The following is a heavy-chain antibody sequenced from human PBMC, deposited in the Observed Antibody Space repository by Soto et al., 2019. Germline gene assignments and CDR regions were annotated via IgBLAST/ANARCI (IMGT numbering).Heavy chain of an antibody. J-gene: IGHJ4*02. V-gene: IGHV1-18*04. CDR3: ARDHNIYYGGNSYLDY. CDR1: GYTFTNYG. Sequence: QVQLVQSGAEVKKPGASVKVSCKASGYTFTNYGISWVRQAPGQGLEWMGWISAYNDNTNYAQKLQGRVTMTTDTSTSAAYMELRSLRSDDTAVYYCARDHNIYYGGNSYLDYWGQGTLVTVSS. D-gene: IGHD2-21*02. CDR2: ISAYNDNT.